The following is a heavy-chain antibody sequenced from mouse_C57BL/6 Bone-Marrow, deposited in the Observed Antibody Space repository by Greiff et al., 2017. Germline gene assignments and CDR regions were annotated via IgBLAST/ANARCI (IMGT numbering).Heavy chain of an antibody. J-gene: IGHJ3*01. CDR2: IYPGSGNT. D-gene: IGHD2-1*01. CDR3: AREVFYGNYTSFAY. CDR1: GYTFTSYG. Sequence: VQLQESGAELARPGASVKLSCKASGYTFTSYGISWVKQRTGQGLEWIGEIYPGSGNTYYNEKFKGKATLTAEKSSSTAYMELRSLPSEDSAVYFCAREVFYGNYTSFAYWGQGTLVTVAA. V-gene: IGHV1-81*01.